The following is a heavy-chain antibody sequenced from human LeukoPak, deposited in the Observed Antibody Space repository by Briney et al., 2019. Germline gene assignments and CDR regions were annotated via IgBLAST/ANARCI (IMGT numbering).Heavy chain of an antibody. D-gene: IGHD2-21*02. J-gene: IGHJ4*02. CDR3: ATGGYCDDDCSGGVFDY. V-gene: IGHV3-23*01. CDR2: ISGRGTTP. Sequence: GGSLRLSCAASGFTFSSYAMSWVRQAPGMGLEWVSAISGRGTTPYYADSVKGRFTISRDNPKNTLYLQMNSLRADDTAIYYCATGGYCDDDCSGGVFDYWGQGTLVTVSS. CDR1: GFTFSSYA.